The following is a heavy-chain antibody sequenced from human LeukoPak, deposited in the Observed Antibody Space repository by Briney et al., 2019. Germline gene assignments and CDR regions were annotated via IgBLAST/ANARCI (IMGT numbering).Heavy chain of an antibody. CDR2: INPKNGDT. Sequence: ASVKVSCKASGYTFTVYYMHWVRQAPGQGREWVGCINPKNGDTSTAQRFQGRVTMTRDTSLSTAYMDLTSLRSDDTAVYYCVRDDYNGNSFDSWGPGALVTVSS. J-gene: IGHJ5*01. CDR3: VRDDYNGNSFDS. CDR1: GYTFTVYY. D-gene: IGHD4-23*01. V-gene: IGHV1-2*02.